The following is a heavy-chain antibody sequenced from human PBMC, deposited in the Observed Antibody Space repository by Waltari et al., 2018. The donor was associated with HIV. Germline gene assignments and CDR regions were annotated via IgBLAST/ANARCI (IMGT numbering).Heavy chain of an antibody. CDR3: ARDTHYGMDV. Sequence: QVQLVESGGGVVQPGKSLRLSCAASGFTFSSYAMHWVRQAPGKGLEWVAVISYDGSNKYSAYSGKGRFTISRDNSKNTLYLQMNSLRAEDTAMYYCARDTHYGMDVWGQGTTVTVSS. CDR2: ISYDGSNK. V-gene: IGHV3-30-3*01. J-gene: IGHJ6*02. CDR1: GFTFSSYA.